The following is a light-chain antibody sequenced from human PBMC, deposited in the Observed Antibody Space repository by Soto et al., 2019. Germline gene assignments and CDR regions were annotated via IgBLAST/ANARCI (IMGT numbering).Light chain of an antibody. Sequence: QSALIQPASVSGSRGQSITISCTGASSDVGGYNYVSWYQQFPGRAPKVMIYEVTNRPSGVSNRFSGSKSGNTASLTISGLQAEEEADYYCSSYTSSNTLIFGGGTKVTVL. V-gene: IGLV2-14*01. CDR2: EVT. CDR1: SSDVGGYNY. CDR3: SSYTSSNTLI. J-gene: IGLJ2*01.